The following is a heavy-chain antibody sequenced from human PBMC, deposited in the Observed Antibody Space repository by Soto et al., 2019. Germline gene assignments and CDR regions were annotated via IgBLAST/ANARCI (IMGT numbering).Heavy chain of an antibody. CDR3: ARDGYSSYYFDS. CDR2: ISSSSSTI. Sequence: EVQLVESGGGLVQPGGSLRLSCAASGFTFSSYSMNWVRQAPGKGLEWVSYISSSSSTINYADSVKGRFTISRDNAKNSQYLQLNRLRDEDTAVYYCARDGYSSYYFDSWGQGSLVTVSS. V-gene: IGHV3-48*02. D-gene: IGHD5-18*01. CDR1: GFTFSSYS. J-gene: IGHJ4*02.